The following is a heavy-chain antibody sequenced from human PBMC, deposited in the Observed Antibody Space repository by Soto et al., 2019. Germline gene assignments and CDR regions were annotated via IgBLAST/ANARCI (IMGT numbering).Heavy chain of an antibody. V-gene: IGHV3-30*18. CDR3: AKDLIGTTPLDY. Sequence: QVQLVESGGGVVQPGRSLRLSCAASGFSFSSYGMHWVRQAPGKGLEWVAIISFAGSNKDYGDSVKGRFTISRDNSKNTLYLQMNSLRAEDTAVYYCAKDLIGTTPLDYWGQGTLVTVSS. J-gene: IGHJ4*02. D-gene: IGHD1-20*01. CDR2: ISFAGSNK. CDR1: GFSFSSYG.